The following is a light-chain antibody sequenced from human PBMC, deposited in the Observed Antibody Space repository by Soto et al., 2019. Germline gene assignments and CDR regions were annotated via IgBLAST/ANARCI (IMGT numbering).Light chain of an antibody. Sequence: DIQMTHSPSSLSASVRDTVTITCRASQSISVHLNWYQQKPGEVPKLLIYAASNLHSGVPSRFSGSGSETDFALTISSLQPEDFATYYCQQSYITPYTVGQGTRLEIK. CDR1: QSISVH. CDR2: AAS. V-gene: IGKV1-39*01. CDR3: QQSYITPYT. J-gene: IGKJ2*01.